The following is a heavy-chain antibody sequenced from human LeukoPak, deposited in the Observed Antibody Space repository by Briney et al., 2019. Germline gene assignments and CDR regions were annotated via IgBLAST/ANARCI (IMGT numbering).Heavy chain of an antibody. J-gene: IGHJ6*03. CDR2: IRYDGSNK. CDR1: GFTFSSYG. Sequence: GGSLRLSCAASGFTFSSYGMHWVRQAPGKGLGWVAFIRYDGSNKYYADSVKGRFTISRDNSKNTLYLQMNSLRAEDTAVYYCAKRGYYYDSSGYNSEYYYYYMDVWGKGTTVTVSS. CDR3: AKRGYYYDSSGYNSEYYYYYMDV. D-gene: IGHD3-22*01. V-gene: IGHV3-30*02.